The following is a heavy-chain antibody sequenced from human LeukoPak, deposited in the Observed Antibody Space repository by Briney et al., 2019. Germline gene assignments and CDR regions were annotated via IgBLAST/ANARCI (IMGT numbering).Heavy chain of an antibody. CDR3: ARVRRWELLDGMDV. Sequence: SVKVSCKASGGTFSSYAISWVRQAPGQGLEWMGGIIPIFGTANYAQKFQGRVTITADESTSTAYMELSSLRSEDTAVYYCARVRRWELLDGMDVWGQGTTVTVSS. CDR2: IIPIFGTA. D-gene: IGHD1-26*01. J-gene: IGHJ6*02. CDR1: GGTFSSYA. V-gene: IGHV1-69*13.